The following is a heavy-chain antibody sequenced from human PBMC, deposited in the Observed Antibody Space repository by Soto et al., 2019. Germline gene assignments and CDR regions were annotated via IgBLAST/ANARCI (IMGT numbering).Heavy chain of an antibody. J-gene: IGHJ4*02. CDR3: VSRFFDGHNSALYFEY. Sequence: WASLSLSCAASVFTLSNYAMNWVRQAPGKGLEWVSVISGSSGSTYYADSVKVRLTISRQNSKNALFLQMNSLRGEHTAVYYCVSRFFDGHNSALYFEYWGQGTQVTVAS. CDR1: VFTLSNYA. V-gene: IGHV3-23*01. CDR2: ISGSSGST. D-gene: IGHD1-20*01.